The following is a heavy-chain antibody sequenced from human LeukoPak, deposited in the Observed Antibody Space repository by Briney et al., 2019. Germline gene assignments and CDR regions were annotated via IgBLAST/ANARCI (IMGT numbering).Heavy chain of an antibody. Sequence: GGSLRLSCAASGFTFSSYWMHWVRQAPGKGLVWVSRINTDGSSTSYADSVKGRFTISRDNAKNSVYLQMNSLRVEDTALYYCGTKKSGWQNVVFDIWGKGKMVTVPS. CDR2: INTDGSST. V-gene: IGHV3-74*01. D-gene: IGHD6-19*01. CDR1: GFTFSSYW. J-gene: IGHJ3*02. CDR3: GTKKSGWQNVVFDI.